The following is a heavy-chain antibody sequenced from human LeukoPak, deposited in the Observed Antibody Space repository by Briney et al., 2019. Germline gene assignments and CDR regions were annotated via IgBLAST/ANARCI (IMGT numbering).Heavy chain of an antibody. CDR1: GFTFSSYA. Sequence: GGSLRLSCAASGFTFSSYAMSWVRQAPGKGLEWVSTMSGSGGSTYYADSVKGRFTISRDNSKNTLFLQMNSLRDEDTAVYYCARRDTTGWFHHFDYWGQGTLVTVSS. V-gene: IGHV3-23*01. J-gene: IGHJ4*02. CDR2: MSGSGGST. D-gene: IGHD6-19*01. CDR3: ARRDTTGWFHHFDY.